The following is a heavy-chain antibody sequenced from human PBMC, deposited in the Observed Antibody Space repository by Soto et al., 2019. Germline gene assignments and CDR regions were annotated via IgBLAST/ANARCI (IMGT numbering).Heavy chain of an antibody. J-gene: IGHJ4*02. CDR3: AKDSSIAAAISDNYFDY. CDR1: GFTFSSYA. D-gene: IGHD6-13*01. Sequence: GGSLRLSCAASGFTFSSYAMSWVRQAPGKGLEWVSAISGSGGSTYYADSVKGRFTISRDNSKNTLYLQMNSLRGEDTAVYYCAKDSSIAAAISDNYFDYWGQGTLATVSS. V-gene: IGHV3-23*01. CDR2: ISGSGGST.